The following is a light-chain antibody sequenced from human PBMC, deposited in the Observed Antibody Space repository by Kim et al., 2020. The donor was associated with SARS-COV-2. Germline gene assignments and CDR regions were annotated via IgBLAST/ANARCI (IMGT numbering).Light chain of an antibody. CDR1: TSNIGIND. CDR3: AAGDNSLSAYV. Sequence: GQKVTTSCYAGTSNIGINDVSWYQHLPKAAPKLLIYDNNKRPSGIPDRFSGSKSGTSATLDISGVLTGDEADYYCAAGDNSLSAYVFGSGTKVTVL. V-gene: IGLV1-51*01. J-gene: IGLJ1*01. CDR2: DNN.